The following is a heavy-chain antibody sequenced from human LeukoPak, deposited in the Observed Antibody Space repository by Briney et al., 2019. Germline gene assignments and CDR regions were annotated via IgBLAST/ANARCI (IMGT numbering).Heavy chain of an antibody. CDR1: GGSISSGGYS. CDR3: ARRSMRWMDV. CDR2: IYHSGST. J-gene: IGHJ6*02. V-gene: IGHV4-30-2*01. D-gene: IGHD4-23*01. Sequence: SQTLSLTCAVSGGSISSGGYSWSWIRQPPGKGLEWIGYIYHSGSTYYNPSLKSRVTISVDRSKNQFSLKLSSVTAADTAVYYCARRSMRWMDVWGQGTTVTVSS.